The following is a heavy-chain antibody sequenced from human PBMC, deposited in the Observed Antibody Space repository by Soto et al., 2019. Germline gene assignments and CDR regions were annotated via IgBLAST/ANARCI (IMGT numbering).Heavy chain of an antibody. Sequence: GESLKISCNGSGYSFTGYFTQWVRQAPGQGLEWMGWINLNSGGTNYAQKFQGRVTMTRDTSISTAYMELSRLRSDDTAVYYCARGGDTAMVYHGMDVWGQGTTVTVSS. D-gene: IGHD5-18*01. CDR3: ARGGDTAMVYHGMDV. V-gene: IGHV1-2*02. CDR1: GYSFTGYF. CDR2: INLNSGGT. J-gene: IGHJ6*02.